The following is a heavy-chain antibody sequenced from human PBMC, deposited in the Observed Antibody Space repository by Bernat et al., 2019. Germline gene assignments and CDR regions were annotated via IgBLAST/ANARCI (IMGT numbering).Heavy chain of an antibody. V-gene: IGHV3-33*01. CDR3: ARGPEGYCDY. D-gene: IGHD1-14*01. CDR1: GFTFSSYG. Sequence: QVQLVESGGGVVQPGRSLTLSCAPSGFTFSSYGMRWVRQVPGKGLEWVAAIYYDGSKKYYADSVKGRFTISRDNSKNTLYLQMNSLRAEDTAVYYCARGPEGYCDYWSQGTLVTVSS. CDR2: IYYDGSKK. J-gene: IGHJ4*02.